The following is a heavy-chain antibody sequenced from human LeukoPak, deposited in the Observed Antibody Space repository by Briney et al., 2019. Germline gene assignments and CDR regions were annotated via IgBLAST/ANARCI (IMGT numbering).Heavy chain of an antibody. CDR2: IYDSGST. CDR1: GGSIRSSYYY. Sequence: SETLSLTCTVSGGSIRSSYYYWGWIRQPPGKGLEWIGSIYDSGSTYYNPSLKSRVTISVDTSKNQFSLKLNSVTAADTAVYYCARGGAARLHFQNWGQGTLVTVSS. CDR3: ARGGAARLHFQN. D-gene: IGHD6-6*01. J-gene: IGHJ1*01. V-gene: IGHV4-39*01.